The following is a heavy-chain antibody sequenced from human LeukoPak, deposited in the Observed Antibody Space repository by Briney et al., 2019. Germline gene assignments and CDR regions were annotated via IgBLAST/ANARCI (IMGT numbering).Heavy chain of an antibody. V-gene: IGHV3-43*02. Sequence: GGSLRLSCAASGFTLDDYAIHWVRQAPGRGLEWVSVNSGDGTTYFADSVKGRFTISRDNSKSSLYLQMNSLRSEDTAFYYCAKTDVVAGIPYLDFWGQGTLVTVSS. CDR1: GFTLDDYA. CDR3: AKTDVVAGIPYLDF. CDR2: NSGDGTT. D-gene: IGHD2-15*01. J-gene: IGHJ4*02.